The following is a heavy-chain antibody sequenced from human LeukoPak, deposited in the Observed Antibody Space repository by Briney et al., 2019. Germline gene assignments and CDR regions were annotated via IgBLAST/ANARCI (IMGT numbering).Heavy chain of an antibody. J-gene: IGHJ4*02. V-gene: IGHV1-46*01. CDR1: GYTFTSYY. Sequence: ASVKVSCKASGYTFTSYYMHWVRQAPGQGLEWMGIINPSGGGTSYAQKFQGRVTITRDMSTSTVYMELSSLRSEDTAVYYCARYATKWELLPGGLGYFDYWGQGTLVTVSS. CDR3: ARYATKWELLPGGLGYFDY. D-gene: IGHD1-26*01. CDR2: INPSGGGT.